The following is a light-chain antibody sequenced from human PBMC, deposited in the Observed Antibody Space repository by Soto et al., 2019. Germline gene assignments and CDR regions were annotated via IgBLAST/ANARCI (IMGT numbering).Light chain of an antibody. CDR1: QSVSSSY. J-gene: IGKJ2*01. V-gene: IGKV3-20*01. CDR2: AAS. CDR3: HQYHSPPQT. Sequence: EIVMTQSPSTLSVSPGERATLSCRASQSVSSSYLAWYQQKPGQAPRLLIYAASYRATGISDKFSGSGSGTDFSLTISRLEPEDSAVYYYHQYHSPPQTFGQGTKVDIK.